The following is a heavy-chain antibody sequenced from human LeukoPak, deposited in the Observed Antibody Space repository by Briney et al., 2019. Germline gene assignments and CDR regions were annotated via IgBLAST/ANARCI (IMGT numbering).Heavy chain of an antibody. J-gene: IGHJ4*02. CDR1: GVSISSYY. CDR2: INHSGST. Sequence: SETLSLTCTVSGVSISSYYWTWIRQPPGKGLEWIGEINHSGSTNYNPSLKSRVTISVGTSKNQFSLKLSSVTAADTAVYYCARGFGHGDYDYWGQGTLVTVSS. D-gene: IGHD4-17*01. CDR3: ARGFGHGDYDY. V-gene: IGHV4-34*01.